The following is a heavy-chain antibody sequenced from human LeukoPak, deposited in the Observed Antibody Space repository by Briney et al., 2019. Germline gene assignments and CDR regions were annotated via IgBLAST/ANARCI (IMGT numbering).Heavy chain of an antibody. V-gene: IGHV4-39*01. Sequence: SETLSLTCTVSGGSISSSSYYWGWIRQPPGKGLEWIGSIYYSESTYYNPSLKSRVTISVDTSKNQFSLKLSSVTAADTAVYYCARQGYCSSTSCRRFDYWGQGTLVTVSS. D-gene: IGHD2-2*01. CDR3: ARQGYCSSTSCRRFDY. CDR1: GGSISSSSYY. CDR2: IYYSEST. J-gene: IGHJ4*02.